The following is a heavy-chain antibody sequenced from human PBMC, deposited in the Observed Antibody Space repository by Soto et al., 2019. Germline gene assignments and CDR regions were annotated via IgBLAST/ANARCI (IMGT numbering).Heavy chain of an antibody. CDR1: GFTFSSYG. V-gene: IGHV3-33*01. CDR3: AGSDAASGHYFDY. J-gene: IGHJ4*02. D-gene: IGHD5-18*01. CDR2: TWYDGSNK. Sequence: QVQLVESGGGVVQPGRSLRLSCAASGFTFSSYGMHWVRQSPGKGLEWVAVTWYDGSNKYYADSVKGRFTISRDNSKNTLYLQMNSLRAEDTAVYYCAGSDAASGHYFDYWGQGTLVTVSS.